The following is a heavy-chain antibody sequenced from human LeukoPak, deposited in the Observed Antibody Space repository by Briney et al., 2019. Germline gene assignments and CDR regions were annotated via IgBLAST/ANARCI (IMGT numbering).Heavy chain of an antibody. J-gene: IGHJ6*02. CDR3: ARGPDILTDYYYYGMDV. D-gene: IGHD3-9*01. Sequence: GGSLRLSCAASGFTFSSYWMSWVRQAPGKGLEWVANIKQDGSEKYYVDSVKGRSTISRDNAKNSLYLQMNSLRAEDTAVYYCARGPDILTDYYYYGMDVWGQGTTVTVSS. CDR1: GFTFSSYW. V-gene: IGHV3-7*01. CDR2: IKQDGSEK.